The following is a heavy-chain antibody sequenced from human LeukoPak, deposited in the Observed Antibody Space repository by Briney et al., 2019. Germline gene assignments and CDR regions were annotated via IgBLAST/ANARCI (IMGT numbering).Heavy chain of an antibody. CDR1: GGSFSGYY. D-gene: IGHD1-1*01. J-gene: IGHJ4*02. CDR2: INHSGGT. CDR3: ARDLFAGTTGTVDY. Sequence: KSSETLSLTCAVYGGSFSGYYWSWIRQPPGKGLEWIGEINHSGGTNYNPSLKTRVTISVDTSKNQFSLKLRSVTAADTAVYYCARDLFAGTTGTVDYWGQGTLVTVSS. V-gene: IGHV4-34*01.